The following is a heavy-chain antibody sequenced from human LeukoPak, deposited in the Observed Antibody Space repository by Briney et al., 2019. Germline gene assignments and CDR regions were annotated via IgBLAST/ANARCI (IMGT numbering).Heavy chain of an antibody. V-gene: IGHV5-51*01. CDR1: GYTSSNYW. D-gene: IGHD2-21*02. CDR3: ARPGYCGGDCYSGGDAFDI. CDR2: IYPGDSDT. Sequence: GESLKISCKAYGYTSSNYWIAWIRQMPGKGLEWMGIIYPGDSDTRYSPSFQGQVTISADKSISTAYLQWSSLKASDTAMYYCARPGYCGGDCYSGGDAFDIWGQGTMVTVSS. J-gene: IGHJ3*02.